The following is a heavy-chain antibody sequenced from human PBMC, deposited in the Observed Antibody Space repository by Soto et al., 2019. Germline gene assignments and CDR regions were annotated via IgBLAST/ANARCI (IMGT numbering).Heavy chain of an antibody. D-gene: IGHD3-16*01. Sequence: PGGSLRLSCAASGFTFSSYGMHWVRQAPGKGLEWVAVISYDGSNKYYADSVKGRFTISRDNSKNTLYLQMNSLRAEDTAVYYCAKGEMATNPKNAFDICGQGTMVTVSS. J-gene: IGHJ3*02. CDR3: AKGEMATNPKNAFDI. CDR2: ISYDGSNK. V-gene: IGHV3-30*18. CDR1: GFTFSSYG.